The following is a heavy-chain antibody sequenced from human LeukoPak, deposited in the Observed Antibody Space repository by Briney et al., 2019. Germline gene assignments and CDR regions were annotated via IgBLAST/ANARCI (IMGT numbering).Heavy chain of an antibody. CDR1: GFTFSSYS. D-gene: IGHD3-3*01. V-gene: IGHV3-48*04. CDR3: ARDFYDFWSGYYRGKSDAFDI. J-gene: IGHJ3*02. Sequence: GGSLRLSCAASGFTFSSYSMNWVRQAPGKGLEWVSYISSSSSTIYYADSVKGRFTISRDNAKNSLYLQMNSLRAEDTAVYYCARDFYDFWSGYYRGKSDAFDIWGQGTMVTVSS. CDR2: ISSSSSTI.